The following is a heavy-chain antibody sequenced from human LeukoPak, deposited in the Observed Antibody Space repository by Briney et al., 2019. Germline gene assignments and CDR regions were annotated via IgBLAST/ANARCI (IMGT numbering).Heavy chain of an antibody. Sequence: SETLSLTCTVSGGSISSGSYSWSWIRQPAGKGLEWIGLIYTSGSTNYNPSLKSRVTMSVDTSKNQFSLRLSSVTAADTAVYYCARGGRHDYVWGSYRYRNYFDYWGQGTLVTVSS. J-gene: IGHJ4*02. D-gene: IGHD3-16*02. CDR2: IYTSGST. CDR3: ARGGRHDYVWGSYRYRNYFDY. V-gene: IGHV4-61*02. CDR1: GGSISSGSYS.